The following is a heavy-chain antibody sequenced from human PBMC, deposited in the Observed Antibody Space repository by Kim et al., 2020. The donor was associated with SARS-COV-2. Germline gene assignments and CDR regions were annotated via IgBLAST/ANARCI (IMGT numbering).Heavy chain of an antibody. V-gene: IGHV3-48*02. CDR2: ISSSSSTI. CDR1: GFTFSSYS. Sequence: GGSLRLSCAASGFTFSSYSMNWVRQAPGKGLEWVSYISSSSSTIYYADSVKGRFTISRDNAKNSLYLQMNSLRDEDTAVYYCARETDLNSSSWVYYYYYGMDVWGQGTTVTVSS. J-gene: IGHJ6*02. D-gene: IGHD6-13*01. CDR3: ARETDLNSSSWVYYYYYGMDV.